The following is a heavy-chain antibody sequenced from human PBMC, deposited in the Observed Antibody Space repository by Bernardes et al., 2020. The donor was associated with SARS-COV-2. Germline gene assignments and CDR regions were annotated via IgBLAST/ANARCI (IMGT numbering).Heavy chain of an antibody. CDR1: GGSIRSYY. D-gene: IGHD3-3*01. CDR2: LYYSGRT. Sequence: SATLTLTCTVSGGSIRSYYWSWIRQPPGQGLEWIGYLYYSGRTHYNPSLKSRVTISVDTSKNQFSLKLSSVTAADTAVYYCARSNDFWSGYPAYGMDVWGQGTTVTVSS. CDR3: ARSNDFWSGYPAYGMDV. J-gene: IGHJ6*02. V-gene: IGHV4-59*01.